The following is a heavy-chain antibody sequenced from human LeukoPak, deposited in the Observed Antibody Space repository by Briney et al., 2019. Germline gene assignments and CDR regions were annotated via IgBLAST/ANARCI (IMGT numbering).Heavy chain of an antibody. J-gene: IGHJ6*03. CDR1: GGSFSGYY. V-gene: IGHV4-34*01. D-gene: IGHD3-3*01. Sequence: PSATLSLTCAVYGGSFSGYYWSWIRQPPGKGLEWIGEINHSGSTNYNPSLKSRVTISVDTSKNQFSLKLRSVTAADTAVYYCARGNVLRFLEWSYYYYYYMDVWGKGTTVTVSS. CDR3: ARGNVLRFLEWSYYYYYYMDV. CDR2: INHSGST.